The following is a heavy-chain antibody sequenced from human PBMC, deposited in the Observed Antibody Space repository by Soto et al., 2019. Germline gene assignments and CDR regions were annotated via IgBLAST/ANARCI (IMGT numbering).Heavy chain of an antibody. V-gene: IGHV3-23*01. CDR3: AKGLNVGVPDVFDI. CDR2: ISGGGGST. D-gene: IGHD3-10*01. Sequence: EVQLLESGGGLVQPGGSLRLSCAASGFTFSGYAMSWVRQAPGKGLEWVSTISGGGGSTYYADSVKGRFTISRDNSKKSLYLQMNSLRAEDTAVYFCAKGLNVGVPDVFDIWGQGTMVTVSS. J-gene: IGHJ3*02. CDR1: GFTFSGYA.